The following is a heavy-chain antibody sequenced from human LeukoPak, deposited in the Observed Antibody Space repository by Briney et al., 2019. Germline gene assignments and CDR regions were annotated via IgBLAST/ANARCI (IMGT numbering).Heavy chain of an antibody. V-gene: IGHV3-23*01. J-gene: IGHJ6*02. CDR1: GFTFRTFG. Sequence: GRSLRLSCAASGFTFRTFGMQWVRQAPGKGLEWVSGISGSGDSTFYADSVKGRFTISRDNSKNTLYLQMNSLRAEDTAVYYCAKYLSAKGPPYALEVWGQGTTVTVSS. CDR2: ISGSGDST. CDR3: AKYLSAKGPPYALEV.